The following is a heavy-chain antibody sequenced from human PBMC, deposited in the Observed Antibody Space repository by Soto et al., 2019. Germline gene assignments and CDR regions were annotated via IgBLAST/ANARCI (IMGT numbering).Heavy chain of an antibody. CDR3: VRPVNFYYYYMDV. Sequence: QPQLQESGPGLVKPSETLSLTCTVAGVSISSSSDYWGWIRQPPGKGLECIGSIFYSGSTYYNPSLESRVTISIDTSKNQCSLKLSSVTAADTAVYYCVRPVNFYYYYMDVWGKGTTVTVSS. V-gene: IGHV4-39*01. CDR1: GVSISSSSDY. CDR2: IFYSGST. J-gene: IGHJ6*03.